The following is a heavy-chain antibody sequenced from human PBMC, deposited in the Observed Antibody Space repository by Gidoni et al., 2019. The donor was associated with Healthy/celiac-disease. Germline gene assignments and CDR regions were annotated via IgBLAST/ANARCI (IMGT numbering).Heavy chain of an antibody. CDR2: IKQDGSEK. V-gene: IGHV3-7*03. J-gene: IGHJ4*02. CDR1: GFTFSSYW. CDR3: ARDSGQKRWSYFDY. D-gene: IGHD2-15*01. Sequence: EVQLVESGGGLVQPGGSLRLSCAASGFTFSSYWMSWVRQAPGKGLEWVANIKQDGSEKYYVDSVKGRCTISRDNAKNSLYLQMNSLRAEDTAVYYCARDSGQKRWSYFDYWGQGTLVTVSS.